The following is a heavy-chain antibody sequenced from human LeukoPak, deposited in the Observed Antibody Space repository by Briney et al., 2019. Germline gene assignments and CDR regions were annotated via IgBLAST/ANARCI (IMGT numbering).Heavy chain of an antibody. CDR2: IYPGDSDT. CDR3: ARDYYDSSGYWYYFDY. CDR1: GYSFTSYW. J-gene: IGHJ4*02. D-gene: IGHD3-22*01. V-gene: IGHV5-51*01. Sequence: GESLKISCKGSGYSFTSYWIGWVRQMPGKGLEWMGIIYPGDSDTRYSPSFQGQVTISADKSISTAYLQWSSLKASDTAMYYCARDYYDSSGYWYYFDYWGQGTLVTVSS.